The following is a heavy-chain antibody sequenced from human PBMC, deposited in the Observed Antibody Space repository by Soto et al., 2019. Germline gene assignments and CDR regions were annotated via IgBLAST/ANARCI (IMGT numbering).Heavy chain of an antibody. CDR1: GGSFSGSY. CDR2: INHSGST. J-gene: IGHJ4*02. CDR3: ARYKIAGLFDY. D-gene: IGHD2-21*01. V-gene: IGHV4-34*01. Sequence: QVQLQQWGAGLLKPSETLSLTCAVYGGSFSGSYWTWIRKPPGTGLEWIGEINHSGSTNYSPSLKSRVTISVDTSKNQFSLKLTSVTAADTAVYHCARYKIAGLFDYWGQGTLVTVSS.